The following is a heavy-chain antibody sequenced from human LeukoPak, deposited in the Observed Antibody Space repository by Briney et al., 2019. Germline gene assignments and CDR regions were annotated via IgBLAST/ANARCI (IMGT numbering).Heavy chain of an antibody. D-gene: IGHD3-22*01. CDR1: GYTFTGYY. CDR3: ARDPFYYYDSSGYPDAFDI. Sequence: GASVKVSCEASGYTFTGYYMHWVRQAPGQGLEWMGWINPNSGGTNYAQKFQGRVTMTRDTSISTAYMELSRLRSDDTAVYYCARDPFYYYDSSGYPDAFDIWGQGTMVTVSS. J-gene: IGHJ3*02. V-gene: IGHV1-2*02. CDR2: INPNSGGT.